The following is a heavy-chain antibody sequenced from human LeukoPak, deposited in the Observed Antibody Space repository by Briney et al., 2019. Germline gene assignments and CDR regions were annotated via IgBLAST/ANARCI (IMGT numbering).Heavy chain of an antibody. V-gene: IGHV3-66*01. J-gene: IGHJ4*02. CDR3: ARDRGRGYDILTGFNY. CDR1: GFTFSGKS. Sequence: GGSLRLSCTASGFTFSGKSMNWVRQAPGKGLEWVSLIDDDFSTKYADSVKGRFTISRDNFKNTLYLQMGSLRAEDMAVYYCARDRGRGYDILTGFNYWGQGTLVTVSS. CDR2: IDDDFST. D-gene: IGHD3-9*01.